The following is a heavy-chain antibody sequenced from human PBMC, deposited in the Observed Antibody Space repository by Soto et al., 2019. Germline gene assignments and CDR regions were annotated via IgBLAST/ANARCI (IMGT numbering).Heavy chain of an antibody. CDR2: ISFDGRVT. Sequence: QVHLVESGGGMVQPGTSLRLSRTASGFTFNSLSLHWVRQRPDKGLEWVAVISFDGRVTYYADFVKGRFTVSRDNSKNTIYLQVNSLRAEDTAVYYCAREPYGDSQYFDYWGQGTLVTVSS. CDR1: GFTFNSLS. J-gene: IGHJ4*02. D-gene: IGHD2-21*02. V-gene: IGHV3-30*04. CDR3: AREPYGDSQYFDY.